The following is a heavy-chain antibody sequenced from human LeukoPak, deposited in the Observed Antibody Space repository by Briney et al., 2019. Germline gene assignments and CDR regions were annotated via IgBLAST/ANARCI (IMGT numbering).Heavy chain of an antibody. J-gene: IGHJ4*02. D-gene: IGHD5-24*01. CDR2: INTNSGDS. CDR3: ARLLVGGHNFFDY. V-gene: IGHV1-2*02. CDR1: GTRFDAYF. Sequence: ASVKVSCQASGTRFDAYFIHWVRQAPGQGLEYMGWINTNSGDSKHAQKFQGRVTITRDTSITTAYMELSSLRSEDTAVYYCARLLVGGHNFFDYWGQGTLVTVSS.